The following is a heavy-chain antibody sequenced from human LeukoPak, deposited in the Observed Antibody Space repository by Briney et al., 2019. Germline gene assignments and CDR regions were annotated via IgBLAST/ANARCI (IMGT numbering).Heavy chain of an antibody. J-gene: IGHJ5*02. D-gene: IGHD3-3*01. CDR3: ARNRHYDFWSGPGFDP. CDR2: ISSSGSTI. V-gene: IGHV3-11*01. Sequence: GGSLRLSCAASGFTFSDYYMSWVRQAPGKGLEWVSYISSSGSTIYYADSVKGRLTISRDNAKNSLYLQMNSLRAEDTAVYYCARNRHYDFWSGPGFDPWGQGTLVTVSS. CDR1: GFTFSDYY.